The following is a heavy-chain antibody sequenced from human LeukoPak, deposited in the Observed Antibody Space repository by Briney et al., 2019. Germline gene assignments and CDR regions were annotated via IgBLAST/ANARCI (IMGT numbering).Heavy chain of an antibody. CDR2: ISSSGNTI. Sequence: GGSLRLSCTASGFTFSDHYMSWIRQAPGKGLEWFSHISSSGNTIYYADSVKGRSTISRDNAKNSLYLQMNSLRAEDTAVYYCARDRYYDSSGYSLYWGQGTLVTVSS. CDR1: GFTFSDHY. D-gene: IGHD3-22*01. CDR3: ARDRYYDSSGYSLY. J-gene: IGHJ4*02. V-gene: IGHV3-11*04.